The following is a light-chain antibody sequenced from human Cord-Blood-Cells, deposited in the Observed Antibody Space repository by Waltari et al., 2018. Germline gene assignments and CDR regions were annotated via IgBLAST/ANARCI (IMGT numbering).Light chain of an antibody. Sequence: ALTQPASLSGAPGKLITNSFTGTNSYVCGFNHFFWYQQHPGKAPKLMIYDVSNRPSGVSNRFSGSKSGNTASLTISGLQAEDEADYYCSSYTSSSTRVFGGGTKLTVL. CDR3: SSYTSSSTRV. J-gene: IGLJ3*02. V-gene: IGLV2-14*03. CDR1: NSYVCGFNH. CDR2: DVS.